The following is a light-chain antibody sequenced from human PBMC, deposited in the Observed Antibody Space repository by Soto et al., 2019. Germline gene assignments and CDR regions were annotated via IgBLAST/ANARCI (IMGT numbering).Light chain of an antibody. CDR1: SSDVGAYNS. J-gene: IGLJ1*01. CDR2: DVS. CDR3: SSYTSSNSYV. Sequence: QSVLTQPASVSGSPGQSIAISCTGTSSDVGAYNSVSWYQQYPGKAPKLMIHDVSNRPSGVSDRFSGSKSGNTASLTISGLQAEDEADHYCSSYTSSNSYVFGSGTKVTVL. V-gene: IGLV2-14*01.